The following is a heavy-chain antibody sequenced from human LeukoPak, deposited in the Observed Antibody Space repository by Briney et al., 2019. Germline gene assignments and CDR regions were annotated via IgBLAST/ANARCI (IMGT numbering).Heavy chain of an antibody. V-gene: IGHV5-51*01. D-gene: IGHD2-2*01. J-gene: IGHJ4*02. CDR3: ARDEVPCSSTSCYAGHFDY. CDR1: GYSFTSYW. CDR2: IYPGDSDT. Sequence: GESLKISCKGSGYSFTSYWIGWVRQMPGKGLEWMGIIYPGDSDTRYSPSFQGQVTISADKSISTAYLQWSSLKASDTAMYYCARDEVPCSSTSCYAGHFDYWGQGTLVTVSS.